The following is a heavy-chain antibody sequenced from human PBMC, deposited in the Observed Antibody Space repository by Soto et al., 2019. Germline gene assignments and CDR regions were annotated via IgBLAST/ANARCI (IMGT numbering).Heavy chain of an antibody. J-gene: IGHJ6*02. CDR1: GFTFSAYY. CDR2: SNPNSGGT. Sequence: QVQLVQSGAEVKKPGASVKVSCKASGFTFSAYYIYWVRQAPGQGLEWIGWSNPNSGGTNKAQKFQGRVTMTRDTYTSAVYMELSALISDDTAVYYCARSLLDEYSSSWRSAYYGMDVWGQGTTVTVSS. D-gene: IGHD6-13*01. V-gene: IGHV1-2*02. CDR3: ARSLLDEYSSSWRSAYYGMDV.